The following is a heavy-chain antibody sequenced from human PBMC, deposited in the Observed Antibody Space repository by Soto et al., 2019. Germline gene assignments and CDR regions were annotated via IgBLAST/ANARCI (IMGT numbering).Heavy chain of an antibody. V-gene: IGHV3-74*01. D-gene: IGHD3-10*01. CDR3: ARALFGAGTANDY. J-gene: IGHJ4*02. Sequence: EVQLVESGGGLVQPGGSLRLSCAASGFTFSGSWMNWVRQAPGKGLVWVSRINGNGSGTSYADFVKGRFTISRDEAKNKLVLHRKGERAEDTYVYYCARALFGAGTANDYWGQGTLVTVSS. CDR1: GFTFSGSW. CDR2: INGNGSGT.